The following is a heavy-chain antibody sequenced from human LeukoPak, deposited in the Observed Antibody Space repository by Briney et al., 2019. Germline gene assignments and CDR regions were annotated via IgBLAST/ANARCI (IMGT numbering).Heavy chain of an antibody. CDR1: GFTFSNAW. CDR2: IKSKTDGGTT. D-gene: IGHD4-17*01. V-gene: IGHV3-15*01. Sequence: GGSLRLSCAASGFTFSNAWMSRVRQAPGKGLEWVGRIKSKTDGGTTDYAAPVKGRFTISRDDSKNTLYLQMNSLKTEDTAVYYCTTGSYGDSREYYFDYWGQGTLVTVSS. CDR3: TTGSYGDSREYYFDY. J-gene: IGHJ4*02.